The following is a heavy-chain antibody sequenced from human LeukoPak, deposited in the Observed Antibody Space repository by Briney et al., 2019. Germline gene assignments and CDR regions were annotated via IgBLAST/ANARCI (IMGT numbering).Heavy chain of an antibody. J-gene: IGHJ5*02. V-gene: IGHV4-34*01. D-gene: IGHD6-19*01. Sequence: PSETLSLTCAVYGGSFSGYYWSWIRQPPGKGLEWIGEINHSGSTNYNPSLKSRVTISVDTSKNQFSLKPSSVTAADTAVYYCARPRGLAVAHRGWFDPWGQGTLVTVSS. CDR1: GGSFSGYY. CDR2: INHSGST. CDR3: ARPRGLAVAHRGWFDP.